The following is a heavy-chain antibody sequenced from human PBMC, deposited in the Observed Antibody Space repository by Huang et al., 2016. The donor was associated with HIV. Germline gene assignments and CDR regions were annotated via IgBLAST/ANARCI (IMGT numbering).Heavy chain of an antibody. J-gene: IGHJ4*02. V-gene: IGHV1-24*01. D-gene: IGHD2-21*02. CDR3: ATHSGGDSYAPYY. CDR2: SDPEEGET. Sequence: QVQLVQSGAEVRKPGASVKVSCKVSGYILTELAMHWVRQSPGKGVEWMGGSDPEEGETMYAEKLQGRVTITEYTSTDTAYLELSGLTSDDTAVYYCATHSGGDSYAPYYWGQGTLVTVSS. CDR1: GYILTELA.